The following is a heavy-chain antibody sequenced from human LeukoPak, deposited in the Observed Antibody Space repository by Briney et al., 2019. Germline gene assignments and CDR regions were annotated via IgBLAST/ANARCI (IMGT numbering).Heavy chain of an antibody. CDR3: ARGPHYDFWSGYSSGMDV. Sequence: SETLSLTCAVYGGSFSGYYWSWIRQPPGKGLEWIGEINHSGSTNYNPSLKSRVTISVDTSKNQFFLKLSSVTAADTAVYYCARGPHYDFWSGYSSGMDVWGQGTTVTVSS. V-gene: IGHV4-34*01. J-gene: IGHJ6*02. D-gene: IGHD3-3*01. CDR2: INHSGST. CDR1: GGSFSGYY.